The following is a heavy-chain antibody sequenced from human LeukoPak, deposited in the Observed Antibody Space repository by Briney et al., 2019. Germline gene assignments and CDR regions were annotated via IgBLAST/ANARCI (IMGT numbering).Heavy chain of an antibody. D-gene: IGHD1-14*01. V-gene: IGHV3-30*02. CDR1: GFTFSNYG. Sequence: SGGSLRLSCGASGFTFSNYGMLWVGQAPGKGLEWVAFIRYDGNNKLYADSMKGRFTISRDNSKNTLYLHINSLRAEDTAVYYCVKDNPLDYWGQGTLVIVSS. J-gene: IGHJ4*02. CDR3: VKDNPLDY. CDR2: IRYDGNNK.